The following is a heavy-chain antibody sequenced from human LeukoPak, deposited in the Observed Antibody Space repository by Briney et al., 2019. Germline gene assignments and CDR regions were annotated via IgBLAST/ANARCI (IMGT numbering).Heavy chain of an antibody. CDR3: ARSHDHLWGNYPDY. D-gene: IGHD3-16*02. J-gene: IGHJ4*02. V-gene: IGHV4/OR15-8*01. CDR1: GGSIDSTNW. Sequence: SETLSLTCGVSGGSIDSTNWWNWVRQPPGKGLEWIGEIHHDGRINYNPSLKSRVTLSVDKSKNQFSLRLNSVTAADTAMYYCARSHDHLWGNYPDYWGQGTLVTVSS. CDR2: IHHDGRI.